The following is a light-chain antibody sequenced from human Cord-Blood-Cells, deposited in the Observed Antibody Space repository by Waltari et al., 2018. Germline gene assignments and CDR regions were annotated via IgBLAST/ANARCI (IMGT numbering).Light chain of an antibody. V-gene: IGLV2-23*03. J-gene: IGLJ3*02. Sequence: QSALTQPASVSGSPGQSITISCTGTSSDVGSYNLVSWYPQHPGKAPKLMIYEGSKRPSGVSNRFSGSKSGNTASLTISGLQAEDEADYYCCSYAGSSTFVNWVFGGGTKLTVL. CDR3: CSYAGSSTFVNWV. CDR1: SSDVGSYNL. CDR2: EGS.